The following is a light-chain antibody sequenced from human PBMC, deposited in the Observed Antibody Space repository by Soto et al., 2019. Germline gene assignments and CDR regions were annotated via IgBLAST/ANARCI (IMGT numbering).Light chain of an antibody. CDR1: SSDVGGFNY. CDR2: DVT. V-gene: IGLV2-14*03. Sequence: QSVLTQPASVSGSPGQSITISCAGTSSDVGGFNYVSWYQQHPGKAPKLMIYDVTNRPSGVSYRFSGSKSGNTASLTISGLQAEDEADYYCNPYTSSGTYVFGTGTKVTVL. CDR3: NPYTSSGTYV. J-gene: IGLJ1*01.